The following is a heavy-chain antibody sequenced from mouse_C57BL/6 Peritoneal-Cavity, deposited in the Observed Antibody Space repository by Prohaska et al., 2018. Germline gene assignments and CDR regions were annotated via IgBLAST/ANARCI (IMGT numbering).Heavy chain of an antibody. D-gene: IGHD4-1*01. V-gene: IGHV1-55*01. CDR3: AIRNWDVDY. CDR2: IYPGSGST. J-gene: IGHJ2*01. Sequence: QVQLQQPGAELVKPGASVKMSCKASGYTFTSYWITWVKQRPGQGLEWIGDIYPGSGSTNYNEKFKSKATLTVETSSSTAYMQLSSLTSEDSAVYYCAIRNWDVDYWGQGTTLTVSS. CDR1: GYTFTSYW.